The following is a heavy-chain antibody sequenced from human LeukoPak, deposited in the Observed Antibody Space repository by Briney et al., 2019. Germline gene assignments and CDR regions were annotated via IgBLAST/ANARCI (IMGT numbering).Heavy chain of an antibody. CDR2: IYNSGST. V-gene: IGHV4-59*08. CDR3: AGSSSWYYFKY. Sequence: ASETLSLTCTVSGGSISSYYWSWIRQPPGKGLEWIGYIYNSGSTNYNPSLKSRVTISVDTSKNQFSLKLSSVTAADTAVYYCAGSSSWYYFKYWGQGTLVTVSS. D-gene: IGHD6-13*01. CDR1: GGSISSYY. J-gene: IGHJ4*02.